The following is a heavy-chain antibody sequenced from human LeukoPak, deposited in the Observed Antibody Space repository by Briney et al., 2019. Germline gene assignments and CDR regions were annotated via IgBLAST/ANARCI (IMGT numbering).Heavy chain of an antibody. D-gene: IGHD3-22*01. J-gene: IGHJ4*02. CDR3: ARAVPGNYDSFDY. CDR1: GGSFSGYY. V-gene: IGHV4-34*01. Sequence: KPSETLSLTCAVYGGSFSGYYWSWIRQPPGKGLEWIGEINHSGSTNYNPSLKSRVTISVDTSKNQFSLKLSSVTAADTAVYYCARAVPGNYDSFDYWGQGTLVTVSS. CDR2: INHSGST.